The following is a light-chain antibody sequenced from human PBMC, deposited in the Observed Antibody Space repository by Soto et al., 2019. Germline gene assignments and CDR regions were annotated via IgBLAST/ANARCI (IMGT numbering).Light chain of an antibody. V-gene: IGKV3-20*01. CDR1: QSISSSY. CDR2: GAS. CDR3: QQYATSPPT. J-gene: IGKJ4*01. Sequence: EIVLTQSPGTVSLSPGERATLSCRASQSISSSYLAWYQQKPGQAPRLLIYGASSRATGIPDRFSGSGSGTDFTLTVNRLEPEDFAVYYCQQYATSPPTFGGGTKVEI.